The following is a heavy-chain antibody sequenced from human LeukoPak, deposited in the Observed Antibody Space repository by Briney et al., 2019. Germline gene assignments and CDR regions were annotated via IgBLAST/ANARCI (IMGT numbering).Heavy chain of an antibody. J-gene: IGHJ4*02. Sequence: GGSLRLSCAASGFTFSRFTMNWVRQAPGKGLEWVSSITSSSSYIYYADSVRGRFTIFRDNSKNTLYLQMNSLRAEDTAVYYCAKDYAMIEVVTLFDNWGQGTLVTVSS. D-gene: IGHD3-22*01. CDR2: ITSSSSYI. CDR3: AKDYAMIEVVTLFDN. CDR1: GFTFSRFT. V-gene: IGHV3-21*04.